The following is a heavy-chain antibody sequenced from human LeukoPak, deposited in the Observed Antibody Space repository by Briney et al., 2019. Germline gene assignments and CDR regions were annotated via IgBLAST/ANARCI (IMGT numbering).Heavy chain of an antibody. CDR1: GGSLSSSSYY. CDR3: ATTYYDFWSGANKTDAFDI. Sequence: SETLSLTCTVSGGSLSSSSYYWGWLRQPPGTGLEWLGSIYYSGSTYYNPSLKSRVTISVDTSKNQFSLKLSSVTAADTAVYYCATTYYDFWSGANKTDAFDIWGQGTMVTVSS. CDR2: IYYSGST. J-gene: IGHJ3*02. D-gene: IGHD3-3*01. V-gene: IGHV4-39*01.